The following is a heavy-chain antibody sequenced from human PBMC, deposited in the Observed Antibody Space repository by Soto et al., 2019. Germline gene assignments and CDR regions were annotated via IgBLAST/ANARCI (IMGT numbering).Heavy chain of an antibody. CDR3: AKDRVTGTTLRDYYYGMDV. Sequence: VQLVESGGGLIQPGGSLRLSCAASGFTFSSYGMHWVRQAPGKGLEWVAVISYDGSNKYYADSVKGRFTISRDNSKNTLYLQMNSLRAEDTAVYYCAKDRVTGTTLRDYYYGMDVWGQGTTVSVSS. J-gene: IGHJ6*02. V-gene: IGHV3-30*18. CDR2: ISYDGSNK. CDR1: GFTFSSYG. D-gene: IGHD1-20*01.